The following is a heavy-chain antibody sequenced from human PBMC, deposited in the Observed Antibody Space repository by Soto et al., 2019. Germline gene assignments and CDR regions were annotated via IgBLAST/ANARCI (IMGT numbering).Heavy chain of an antibody. CDR1: GFTFSSFG. CDR2: ISYDGIDK. Sequence: GGSLRLSCAASGFTFSSFGIHWVRQAPGKGLEWVAVISYDGIDKNYGDSVKGRFTISRENSKNMVYLQMNSLRAEDTAVYYCAKVETPEGAFDIYGQVTMVTVSS. D-gene: IGHD2-15*01. V-gene: IGHV3-30*18. CDR3: AKVETPEGAFDI. J-gene: IGHJ3*02.